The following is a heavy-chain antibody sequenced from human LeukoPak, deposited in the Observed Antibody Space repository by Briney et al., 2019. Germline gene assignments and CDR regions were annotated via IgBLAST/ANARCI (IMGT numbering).Heavy chain of an antibody. D-gene: IGHD3-10*01. J-gene: IGHJ6*02. CDR1: GFTFDDYA. V-gene: IGHV3-9*01. CDR3: AKDLRVDYYGSAKNNMDV. Sequence: GGSLRLSCVASGFTFDDYAMHWVRQAPGKGLEWVSGISWNSGSIGYADSVKGRFTISRDNAMNSLFLQMNSLRAEDTALYYCAKDLRVDYYGSAKNNMDVWGQGTTVSVSS. CDR2: ISWNSGSI.